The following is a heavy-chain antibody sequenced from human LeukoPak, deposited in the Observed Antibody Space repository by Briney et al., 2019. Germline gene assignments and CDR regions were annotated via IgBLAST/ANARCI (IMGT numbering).Heavy chain of an antibody. D-gene: IGHD2-15*01. CDR2: IYHSGST. J-gene: IGHJ4*02. V-gene: IGHV4-30-2*01. CDR3: ARYCSGGSCSDYFDY. Sequence: SETLSLTCAVSGGSISSGGYSWSWIRQPQGKGREWIVYIYHSGSTYYNPSLKSRVTISVDRSKNQFSLKLSSVTAADTAVYYCARYCSGGSCSDYFDYWGQGTLVTVSS. CDR1: GGSISSGGYS.